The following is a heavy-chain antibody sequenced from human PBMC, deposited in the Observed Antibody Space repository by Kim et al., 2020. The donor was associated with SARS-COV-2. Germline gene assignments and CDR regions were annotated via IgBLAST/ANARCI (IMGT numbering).Heavy chain of an antibody. Sequence: ASVKVSCKASGYTFTSYAMHWVRQAPGQRLEWMGWINAGNGNTKYSQKFQGRVTITRDTSASTAYMELSSLRSEDTAVYYCARGELLGYCSGGSCYPGWFDPWGQGTLVTVSS. CDR2: INAGNGNT. D-gene: IGHD2-15*01. CDR3: ARGELLGYCSGGSCYPGWFDP. V-gene: IGHV1-3*01. J-gene: IGHJ5*02. CDR1: GYTFTSYA.